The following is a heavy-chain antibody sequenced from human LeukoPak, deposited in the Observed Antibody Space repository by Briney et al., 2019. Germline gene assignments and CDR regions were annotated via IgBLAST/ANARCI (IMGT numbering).Heavy chain of an antibody. CDR1: GGSISSGDYY. J-gene: IGHJ4*02. Sequence: SETLSLTCTVSGGSISSGDYYWSWIRQPPGKGLEWIGSIYYSGSTYYNPSLKSRVTISVDTSKNQFSLKLSSVTAADTAVYYCARLGSSYYFDYWGQGTLVTVSS. CDR3: ARLGSSYYFDY. D-gene: IGHD7-27*01. CDR2: IYYSGST. V-gene: IGHV4-39*07.